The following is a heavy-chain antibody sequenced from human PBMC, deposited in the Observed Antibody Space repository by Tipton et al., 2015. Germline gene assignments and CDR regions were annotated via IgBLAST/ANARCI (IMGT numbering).Heavy chain of an antibody. CDR2: IYHSGNT. V-gene: IGHV4-39*07. CDR3: ARVKVATMLYYFDY. CDR1: GGSISSSSYY. J-gene: IGHJ4*02. Sequence: TLSLTCAVSGGSISSSSYYWGWIRQPPGKGLEWIGIIYHSGNTYYNPSLKSRVTISVDTSKSQFSLKLTSVTAADTAVYYCARVKVATMLYYFDYWGQGTLVTVSS. D-gene: IGHD5-12*01.